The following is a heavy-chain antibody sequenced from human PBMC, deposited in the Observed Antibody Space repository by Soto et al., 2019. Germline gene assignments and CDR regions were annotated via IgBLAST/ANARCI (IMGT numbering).Heavy chain of an antibody. CDR2: IWYDGSNK. Sequence: SLRLSCAASGFTFSSYGMHWVRQAPGKGPEWVAVIWYDGSNKYYADSVKGRFTISRDNSKNTLYLQMNSLRAEDTAVYYCARYQIGTEYYYYGMDVWGQGTTVTVSS. CDR3: ARYQIGTEYYYYGMDV. J-gene: IGHJ6*02. D-gene: IGHD1-26*01. CDR1: GFTFSSYG. V-gene: IGHV3-33*01.